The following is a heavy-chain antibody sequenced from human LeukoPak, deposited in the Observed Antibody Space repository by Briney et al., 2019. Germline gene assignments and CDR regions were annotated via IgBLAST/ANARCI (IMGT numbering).Heavy chain of an antibody. CDR1: GGSISSYY. CDR3: ARENSGSYREFDY. J-gene: IGHJ4*02. Sequence: SETLPLTCTVSGGSISSYYWSWIRQPAGKGLEWIGRIYTSGSTNYNASLKSRVSMSVDTSKNQFSLKLSSVTAADTAVFYRARENSGSYREFDYWGQGTLVTVSS. V-gene: IGHV4-4*07. D-gene: IGHD1-26*01. CDR2: IYTSGST.